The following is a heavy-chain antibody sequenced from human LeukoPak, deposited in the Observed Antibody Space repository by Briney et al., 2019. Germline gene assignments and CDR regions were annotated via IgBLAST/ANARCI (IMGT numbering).Heavy chain of an antibody. CDR2: INPTGTSS. D-gene: IGHD5-24*01. V-gene: IGHV1-46*01. J-gene: IGHJ5*02. CDR3: ARDNSLQDMAWWFNP. Sequence: ASVKVSCKSSGYTFTRHYLHWVRQAPGQGLEWVGLINPTGTSSWSAQKFQGRVTLTRDMSTSTDYMELSSLRSEDTAVYYCARDNSLQDMAWWFNPWGQGTLVIVSS. CDR1: GYTFTRHY.